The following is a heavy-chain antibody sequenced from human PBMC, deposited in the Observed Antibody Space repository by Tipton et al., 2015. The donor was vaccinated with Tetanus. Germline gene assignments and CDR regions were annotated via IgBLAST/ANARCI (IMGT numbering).Heavy chain of an antibody. V-gene: IGHV3-53*01. CDR1: GFTVSSNY. Sequence: SLRLSCAASGFTVSSNYMSWVRQAPGKGLEWVSDIYSGGSTYYADSVKGRFTISRDNSKNTLYLQMNSLRAEDTAVYYCATPYSDAFDIWGQGTMVTVSS. CDR2: IYSGGST. CDR3: ATPYSDAFDI. J-gene: IGHJ3*02. D-gene: IGHD2-15*01.